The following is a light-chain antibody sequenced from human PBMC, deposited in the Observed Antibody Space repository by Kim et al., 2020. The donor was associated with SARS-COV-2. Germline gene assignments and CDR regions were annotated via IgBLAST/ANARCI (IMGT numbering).Light chain of an antibody. V-gene: IGLV3-1*01. CDR3: QAWDSSTAPIRV. J-gene: IGLJ1*01. CDR2: QDS. Sequence: SYELTQPPSVSVSPGQTASITCSGDKLGDKYACWYQQKPGQSPVLVIYQDSKRPSGIPERFSGSNSGNTATLTISGTQAMDEADYYCQAWDSSTAPIRVFGTGTKVTVL. CDR1: KLGDKY.